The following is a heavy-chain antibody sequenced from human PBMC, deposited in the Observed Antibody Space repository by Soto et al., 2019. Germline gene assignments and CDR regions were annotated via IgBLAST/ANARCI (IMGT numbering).Heavy chain of an antibody. Sequence: SSETLSLTCAVYGGSFSGYYWSWIRQPPGKGLEWIGEINHSGSTNYNPSLKSRVTISVDTSKNQFSLKLSSVTAADTAVYYCARASITIYYYYGMDVWGQGTTVTVSS. CDR3: ARASITIYYYYGMDV. J-gene: IGHJ6*02. V-gene: IGHV4-34*01. D-gene: IGHD3-3*01. CDR2: INHSGST. CDR1: GGSFSGYY.